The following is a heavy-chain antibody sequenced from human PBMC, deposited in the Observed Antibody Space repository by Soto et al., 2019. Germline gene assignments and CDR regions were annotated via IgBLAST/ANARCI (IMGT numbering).Heavy chain of an antibody. J-gene: IGHJ6*02. D-gene: IGHD1-26*01. CDR2: IGTAGDT. Sequence: GGSLRLSCAASGFTFSSYDMHWVRQATGKGLEWVSAIGTAGDTYYPGSVKGRFTISRENAKNSLYLQMNSLRAEDTAVYYCARDGIHYGMDVWGQGTTVTVS. CDR3: ARDGIHYGMDV. V-gene: IGHV3-13*01. CDR1: GFTFSSYD.